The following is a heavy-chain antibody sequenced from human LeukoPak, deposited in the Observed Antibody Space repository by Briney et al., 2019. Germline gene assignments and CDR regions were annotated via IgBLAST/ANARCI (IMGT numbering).Heavy chain of an antibody. CDR3: ARGVRDGMDV. J-gene: IGHJ6*02. CDR2: IRAYNGNT. D-gene: IGHD3-10*01. V-gene: IGHV1-18*01. Sequence: GASVKVSCKASGFTFINYGLTWVRQAPGQGLEWMGWIRAYNGNTNYAQKLQGRVTMTTDTSTTTAYMGLTSLRSDDTAVYYCARGVRDGMDVWGQGTTVTVSS. CDR1: GFTFINYG.